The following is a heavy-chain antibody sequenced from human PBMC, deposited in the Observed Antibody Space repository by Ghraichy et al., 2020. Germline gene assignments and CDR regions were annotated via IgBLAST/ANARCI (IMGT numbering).Heavy chain of an antibody. CDR2: INAGNGNT. Sequence: ASVKVSCKASGYTFTSYTIHWVRQAPGHRLEWMGWINAGNGNTKYSQKFQGRVTITRDTSASTAYMELSSLRSEDTAVYYCARDLRWALTGGPTYYYYYGMDVWGQGTTVTVSS. CDR3: ARDLRWALTGGPTYYYYYGMDV. V-gene: IGHV1-3*01. J-gene: IGHJ6*02. CDR1: GYTFTSYT. D-gene: IGHD3-9*01.